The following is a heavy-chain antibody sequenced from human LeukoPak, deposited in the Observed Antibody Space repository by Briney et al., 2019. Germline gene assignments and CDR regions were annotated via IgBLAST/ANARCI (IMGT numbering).Heavy chain of an antibody. CDR1: GGSFSGYN. D-gene: IGHD4-17*01. Sequence: SETLSLTCAVYGGSFSGYNWSWIRQPPGKGLEWIGEINHSGSTNYNPSLKSRVTISVDTSKNQFSLKLSSVTAADTAVYYCARDGDYYAFDIWGQGTMVTVSS. V-gene: IGHV4-34*01. CDR2: INHSGST. CDR3: ARDGDYYAFDI. J-gene: IGHJ3*02.